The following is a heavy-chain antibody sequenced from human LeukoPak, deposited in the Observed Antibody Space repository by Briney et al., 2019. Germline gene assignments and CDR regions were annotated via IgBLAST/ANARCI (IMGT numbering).Heavy chain of an antibody. CDR3: AGGLYWGSSYYYYYMDV. CDR2: IYYSGST. D-gene: IGHD2-8*02. CDR1: GGSISSHY. V-gene: IGHV4-59*11. Sequence: PSETLSLTCTVSGGSISSHYWSWIRQPPGKGLEWIGYIYYSGSTNYNPSLKSRVTISVDTSKNQFSLKLSSVTAADTAVYYCAGGLYWGSSYYYYYMDVWGKGTTVTVSS. J-gene: IGHJ6*03.